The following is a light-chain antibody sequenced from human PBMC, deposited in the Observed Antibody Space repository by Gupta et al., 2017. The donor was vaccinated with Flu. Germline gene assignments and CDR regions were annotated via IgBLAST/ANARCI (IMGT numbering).Light chain of an antibody. CDR2: WAS. J-gene: IGKJ4*01. V-gene: IGKV4-1*01. CDR1: QSLLSSANNKNY. CDR3: QQCAAAPLT. Sequence: DIVITLSPDSLAVSLGERATINCKSSQSLLSSANNKNYLVWYQQKPVQPPKLLISWASTRESGVPDRFSGSGSGTEFTLTIISLQAEDVAVYYFQQCAAAPLTFGAGTKVELK.